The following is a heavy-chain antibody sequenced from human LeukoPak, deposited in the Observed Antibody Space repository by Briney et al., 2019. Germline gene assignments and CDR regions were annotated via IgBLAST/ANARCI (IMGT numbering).Heavy chain of an antibody. J-gene: IGHJ4*02. CDR2: ITWDGDST. D-gene: IGHD5-12*01. CDR3: AKDGNSGYDEVEIGNYFGF. CDR1: GFTFDDYA. V-gene: IGHV3-43D*03. Sequence: GGSLRLSCAASGFTFDDYAMHWVRQAPGRGLEWVSLITWDGDSTYYTDSVKGRFTISRDNSKNSLYLQMNSLRAEDTALYYCAKDGNSGYDEVEIGNYFGFWGQGTLVTVSS.